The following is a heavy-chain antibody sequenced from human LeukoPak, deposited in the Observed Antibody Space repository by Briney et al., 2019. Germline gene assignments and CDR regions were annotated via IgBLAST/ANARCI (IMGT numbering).Heavy chain of an antibody. CDR3: ARGARAGYNLEPLDY. CDR2: IYYSGST. V-gene: IGHV4-59*08. Sequence: SETLSLTCTVSGGSMSSYYWSWIRQPPGKGLEWIGYIYYSGSTKYNPSLKSRVTISVDTSKNQFSLKLSSVTAADTAVYYCARGARAGYNLEPLDYWGQGTLVTVSS. CDR1: GGSMSSYY. J-gene: IGHJ4*02. D-gene: IGHD5-24*01.